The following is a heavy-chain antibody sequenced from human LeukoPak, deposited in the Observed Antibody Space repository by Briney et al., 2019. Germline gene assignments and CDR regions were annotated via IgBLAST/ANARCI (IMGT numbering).Heavy chain of an antibody. J-gene: IGHJ4*02. D-gene: IGHD3-10*01. CDR2: IYYSGST. CDR1: GGSISSSSYY. V-gene: IGHV4-39*01. Sequence: SETLSLTCTVSGGSISSSSYYWGWIRQPPGKGLEWIGSIYYSGSTYYNPSLKSRVTISVDTSKNQFSLKLSSVTAADTAVYYCARANYYGSGSYYQYYFDYWGQGTLVTVSS. CDR3: ARANYYGSGSYYQYYFDY.